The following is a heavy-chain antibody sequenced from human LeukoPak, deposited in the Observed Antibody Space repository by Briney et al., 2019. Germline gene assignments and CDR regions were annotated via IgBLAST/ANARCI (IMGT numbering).Heavy chain of an antibody. V-gene: IGHV4-59*12. D-gene: IGHD3-16*01. CDR2: IYYSGST. Sequence: PSETLPLTCTVSDASISSYYWSWIRQPPGKGLEWIGYIYYSGSTKYNPSLKSRVTISVDTSKNQFSLKLSSVTAADTAVYYCARESRGTRALDYWGQGTLVTVSS. CDR1: DASISSYY. CDR3: ARESRGTRALDY. J-gene: IGHJ4*02.